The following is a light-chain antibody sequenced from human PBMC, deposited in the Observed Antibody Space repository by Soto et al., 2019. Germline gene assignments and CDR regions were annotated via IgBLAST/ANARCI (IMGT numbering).Light chain of an antibody. CDR2: AAS. V-gene: IGKV3-15*01. CDR1: ESVSNN. CDR3: QQYNNWPSMT. J-gene: IGKJ5*01. Sequence: DIVMTQSPATLSVSPGERATLSCRASESVSNNLAWYQQKPGQAPRLLFYAASTRATGVPARFSGSGSGTDFTLRISTLQSEDFAVYYCQQYNNWPSMTFGQGTRLEIK.